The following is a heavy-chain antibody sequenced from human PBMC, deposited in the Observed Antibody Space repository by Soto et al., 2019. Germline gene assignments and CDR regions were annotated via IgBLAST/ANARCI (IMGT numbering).Heavy chain of an antibody. CDR1: GFTFSSYG. CDR2: IWYDGSNK. Sequence: GGSLRLCCAASGFTFSSYGMHWVRQAPGKGLEWVAVIWYDGSNKYYADSVKGRFTISRDNSKNTLYLQMNSLRAEDTAVYYCATLTPDFWSGDYYYYGMDVWGQGTTVTVSS. CDR3: ATLTPDFWSGDYYYYGMDV. D-gene: IGHD3-3*01. J-gene: IGHJ6*02. V-gene: IGHV3-33*01.